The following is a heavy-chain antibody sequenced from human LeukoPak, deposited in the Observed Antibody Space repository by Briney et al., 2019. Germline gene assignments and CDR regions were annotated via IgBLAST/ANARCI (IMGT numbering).Heavy chain of an antibody. CDR2: IYYSGST. J-gene: IGHJ3*02. CDR3: ARHKQSGTYYDAFDI. D-gene: IGHD1-26*01. CDR1: GGSIGSTTYY. V-gene: IGHV4-39*01. Sequence: SETLSLTCTVSGGSIGSTTYYWGWIRQPPGKELECIGSIYYSGSTYYNPSLKSRVTISLDTSKNQFSLKLSSVTAADTAVYYCARHKQSGTYYDAFDIWAKGQWSPSLQ.